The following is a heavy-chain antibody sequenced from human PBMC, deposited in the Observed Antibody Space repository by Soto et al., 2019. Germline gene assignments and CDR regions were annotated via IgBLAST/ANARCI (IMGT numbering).Heavy chain of an antibody. CDR2: ISIGSSYT. CDR1: GFTFSSYN. V-gene: IGHV3-21*01. Sequence: EVQLVESGGGLVQPGGSLRLSCAASGFTFSSYNMAWVRQAPGKGLEWVSSISIGSSYTYYADSLKGRFTISRDNAKNSLFLQMNSLRAEDTAVYYCAREIKAYYYDNSAYADSWGQGTLVTVSS. CDR3: AREIKAYYYDNSAYADS. D-gene: IGHD3-22*01. J-gene: IGHJ4*02.